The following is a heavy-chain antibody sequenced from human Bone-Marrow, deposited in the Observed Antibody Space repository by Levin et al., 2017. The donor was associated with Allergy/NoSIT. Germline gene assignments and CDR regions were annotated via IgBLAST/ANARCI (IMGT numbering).Heavy chain of an antibody. CDR1: GFTFSSYS. CDR3: ARNSVPPPTLRVGFADY. J-gene: IGHJ4*02. D-gene: IGHD2-2*01. V-gene: IGHV3-21*01. Sequence: PGGSLRLSCAASGFTFSSYSMNWVRQAPGKGLEWVSSISSSSSYIYYADSVKGRFTISRDNAKNSLYLQMNSLRAEDTAVYYCARNSVPPPTLRVGFADYWGQGTLVTVSS. CDR2: ISSSSSYI.